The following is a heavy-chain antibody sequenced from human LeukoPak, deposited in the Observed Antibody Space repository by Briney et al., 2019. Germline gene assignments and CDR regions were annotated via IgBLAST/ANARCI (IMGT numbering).Heavy chain of an antibody. CDR1: GDTFTSYG. CDR2: VNPNSGNT. D-gene: IGHD3-3*01. V-gene: IGHV1-8*03. CDR3: ARARVWSGYNGYYMDV. J-gene: IGHJ6*03. Sequence: GASVKVSCKASGDTFTSYGISWVRQAPGQGLEWMGWVNPNSGNTGYAHKFQGRVTITMNTSISTAFMELSSLRSEDTAVYYCARARVWSGYNGYYMDVWGIGTTVTVSS.